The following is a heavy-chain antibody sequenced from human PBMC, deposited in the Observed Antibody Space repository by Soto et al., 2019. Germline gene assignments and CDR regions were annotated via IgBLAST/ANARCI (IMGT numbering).Heavy chain of an antibody. V-gene: IGHV1-18*01. J-gene: IGHJ5*02. CDR1: GYTFTSYG. D-gene: IGHD6-13*01. CDR3: ARVSIAAAGTLIHWFDP. Sequence: QVQLVQSGAEVKKPGASVKVSCKASGYTFTSYGISWVRQAPGQGLEWMGWISAYNGNTNYAQKLQGRVTMTTDTSXSXXYMELRSLRSDDTAVYYCARVSIAAAGTLIHWFDPWGQGTLVTVSS. CDR2: ISAYNGNT.